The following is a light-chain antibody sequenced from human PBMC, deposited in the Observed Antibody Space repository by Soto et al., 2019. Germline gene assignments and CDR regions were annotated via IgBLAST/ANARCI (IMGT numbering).Light chain of an antibody. CDR3: QQRKNWPPLT. Sequence: EIVLTQSPATLSLSPGERATLSCRASQSVSSYLAWYQQKPGQAPRLLIYDASNRATGIPARFSGSGSGTDFTITISSLEPEDFAVYYCQQRKNWPPLTFGGGTKVDIK. J-gene: IGKJ4*01. CDR1: QSVSSY. V-gene: IGKV3-11*01. CDR2: DAS.